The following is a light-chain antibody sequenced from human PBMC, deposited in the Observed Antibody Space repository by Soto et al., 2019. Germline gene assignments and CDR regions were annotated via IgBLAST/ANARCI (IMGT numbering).Light chain of an antibody. CDR2: DAS. V-gene: IGKV3-11*01. Sequence: EIVLTQSPATLSLSPGERATLSCRASQSVSSYLAWYQQKPGQAPRLLIYDASNRATGIPARLRGSGSGTDLSLTISRLETEDFAVYYCQQRSNWHTFGQGTKLEIK. CDR3: QQRSNWHT. J-gene: IGKJ2*01. CDR1: QSVSSY.